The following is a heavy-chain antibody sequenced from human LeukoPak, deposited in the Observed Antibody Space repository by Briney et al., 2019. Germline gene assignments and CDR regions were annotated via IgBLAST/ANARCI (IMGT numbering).Heavy chain of an antibody. D-gene: IGHD6-13*01. CDR1: GYTFTGYY. Sequence: VASVKVSCKASGYTFTGYYMHWVRQAPGQGLEWMGWINPNSGGTNYAQKFQGRATMTRDTSISTAYMELSRLRSDDTAVYYCARDLGKYSSSWYFDYWGQGTLVTVSS. CDR2: INPNSGGT. V-gene: IGHV1-2*02. CDR3: ARDLGKYSSSWYFDY. J-gene: IGHJ4*02.